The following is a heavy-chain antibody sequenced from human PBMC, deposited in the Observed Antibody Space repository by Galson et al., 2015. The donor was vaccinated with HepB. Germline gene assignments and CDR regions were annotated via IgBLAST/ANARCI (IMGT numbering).Heavy chain of an antibody. CDR1: GFTFSEYY. CDR3: ARAALGWFDP. V-gene: IGHV3-11*01. D-gene: IGHD6-25*01. CDR2: LSSSGSTI. Sequence: SVRLSCEVSGFTFSEYYMIWMRHAPGKGLEWVSYLSSSGSTIIYADSVKGRVAISRDNAKNSLYLQMNSLRAEDTAVYYCARAALGWFDPWGKGTLVTVSS. J-gene: IGHJ5*02.